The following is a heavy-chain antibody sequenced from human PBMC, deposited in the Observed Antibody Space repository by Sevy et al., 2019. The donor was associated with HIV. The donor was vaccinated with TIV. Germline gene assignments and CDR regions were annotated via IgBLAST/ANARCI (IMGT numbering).Heavy chain of an antibody. V-gene: IGHV3-23*01. J-gene: IGHJ6*02. CDR2: ISGSGRFT. Sequence: GGSLRLSCSASEFTFSSYAMSWVRQAPGKGLEWVSSISGSGRFTYYADFVESRFIISRDNSKNTLSVQMNSLRAEDTAVYYCAKGFCSGATCPRDYYYYGMDVWGQGTTVTVSS. CDR3: AKGFCSGATCPRDYYYYGMDV. CDR1: EFTFSSYA. D-gene: IGHD2-15*01.